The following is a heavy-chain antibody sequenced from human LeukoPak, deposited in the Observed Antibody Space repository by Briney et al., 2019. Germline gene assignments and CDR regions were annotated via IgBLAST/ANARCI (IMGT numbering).Heavy chain of an antibody. D-gene: IGHD2-15*01. CDR1: GFTVSSNY. Sequence: PGESLRLSCAASGFTVSSNYMSWVRQAPGKGLEWVSVIYSGGSTYYADSVKGRFTISRDNSKNTLYLQMNSLRAEDTAVYYCARGGRSGYCSGGSCYLDYWGQGTLVTVSS. V-gene: IGHV3-66*01. J-gene: IGHJ4*02. CDR2: IYSGGST. CDR3: ARGGRSGYCSGGSCYLDY.